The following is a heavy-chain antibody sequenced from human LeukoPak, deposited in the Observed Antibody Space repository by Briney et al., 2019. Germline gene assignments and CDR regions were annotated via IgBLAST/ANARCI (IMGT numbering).Heavy chain of an antibody. J-gene: IGHJ4*02. V-gene: IGHV4-34*01. Sequence: SETLSLTCAVYGGSFSGYYWSWIRQPPGKGLEWIGEINHSGSTNYNPSLKSRVTISVDTSKNQFSLKLSSVTAADTAVYYCVRFLSRQPRGVDYWGQGTLVTVSS. CDR3: VRFLSRQPRGVDY. CDR2: INHSGST. CDR1: GGSFSGYY. D-gene: IGHD2-2*01.